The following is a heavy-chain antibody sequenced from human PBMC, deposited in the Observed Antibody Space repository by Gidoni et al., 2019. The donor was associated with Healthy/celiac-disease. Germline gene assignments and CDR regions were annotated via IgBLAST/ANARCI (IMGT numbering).Heavy chain of an antibody. V-gene: IGHV5-51*01. CDR2: IYPGDSDT. Sequence: EVQLVQSGAEVKKPGESLKISFKGSGYSFTSYWIGWVRQLPGKGLEWMGIIYPGDSDTRYSPSVQGQVTISADKSISTAYLQWSSLKASDTAMYYCATLPGGYDFWSGFYYFDYWGQGTLVTVSS. J-gene: IGHJ4*02. D-gene: IGHD3-3*01. CDR3: ATLPGGYDFWSGFYYFDY. CDR1: GYSFTSYW.